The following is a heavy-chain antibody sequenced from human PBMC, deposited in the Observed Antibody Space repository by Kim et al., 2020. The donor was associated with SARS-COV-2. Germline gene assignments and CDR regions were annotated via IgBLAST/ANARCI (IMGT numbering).Heavy chain of an antibody. D-gene: IGHD5-12*01. V-gene: IGHV4-61*01. CDR1: GGSVSSGSYY. Sequence: SETLSLTCTVSGGSVSSGSYYWSWIRQPPGKGLEWIGYIYYSGSTNYNPSLKSRVTISVDTSKNQFSLKLSSVTAADTAVYYCAGVWGSWGGYSSNPLFDPWGQGTLVTVSS. CDR2: IYYSGST. CDR3: AGVWGSWGGYSSNPLFDP. J-gene: IGHJ5*02.